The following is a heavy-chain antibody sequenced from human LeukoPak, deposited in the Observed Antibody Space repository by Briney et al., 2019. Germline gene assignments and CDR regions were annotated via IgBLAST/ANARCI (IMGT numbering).Heavy chain of an antibody. CDR2: ISSSGSTI. CDR3: AREDLREMATILDY. D-gene: IGHD5-24*01. V-gene: IGHV3-11*04. Sequence: GGSLRLSCAASGFTFSDYYMSWIRQAPGKGLEWVSYISSSGSTIYYADSVKGRFTISRDNSKNTLYLQMNSLRAEDTAVYYCAREDLREMATILDYWGQGTLVTVSS. CDR1: GFTFSDYY. J-gene: IGHJ4*02.